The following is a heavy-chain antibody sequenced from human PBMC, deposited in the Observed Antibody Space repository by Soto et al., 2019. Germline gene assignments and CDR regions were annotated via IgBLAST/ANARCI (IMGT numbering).Heavy chain of an antibody. D-gene: IGHD3-22*01. CDR1: GYTFTSYA. V-gene: IGHV1-3*01. CDR2: INAGNGNT. Sequence: ASVKVSCKASGYTFTSYAMHWVLRAPGQRLEWMGWINAGNGNTKYSQKFQGRVTITRDTSASTAYMELSSLRSEDAAVYYCARGSGYYYWDDYWGQGTLVTASS. CDR3: ARGSGYYYWDDY. J-gene: IGHJ4*02.